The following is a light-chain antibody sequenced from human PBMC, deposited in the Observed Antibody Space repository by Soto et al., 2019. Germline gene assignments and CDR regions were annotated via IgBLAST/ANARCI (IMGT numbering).Light chain of an antibody. V-gene: IGLV4-60*02. CDR3: ETWDSNKCV. CDR2: LEGSGSY. J-gene: IGLJ3*02. CDR1: SGHSSYT. Sequence: QSVLTQSSSASASLGSSVKLTCTLSSGHSSYTIAWHQQLPGKAPRYLMNLEGSGSYNKGSGVPDRFSGSSSGADRYLTISTLQFEDEADYYCETWDSNKCVFGGGTKLTVL.